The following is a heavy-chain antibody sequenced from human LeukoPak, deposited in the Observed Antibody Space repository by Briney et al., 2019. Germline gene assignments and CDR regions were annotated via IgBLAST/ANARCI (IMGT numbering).Heavy chain of an antibody. D-gene: IGHD3-10*01. CDR1: GGTFSSYA. CDR2: IIPILGIA. Sequence: EASVKVSCKASGGTFSSYAISWVRQAPGQGLEWMGRIIPILGIANYAQKFQGRVTITADKSTSTACMELSSLRSEDTAVYYCASFSDSGSYERYFDYWGQGTLVTVSS. V-gene: IGHV1-69*04. J-gene: IGHJ4*02. CDR3: ASFSDSGSYERYFDY.